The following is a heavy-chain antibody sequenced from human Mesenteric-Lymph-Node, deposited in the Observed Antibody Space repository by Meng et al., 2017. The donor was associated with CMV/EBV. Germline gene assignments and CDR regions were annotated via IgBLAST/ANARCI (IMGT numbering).Heavy chain of an antibody. CDR3: ARAGGDDYVWGSYRLGDY. CDR1: GFMFSSYA. D-gene: IGHD3-16*02. Sequence: GESLKISCAASGFMFSSYAMTWVRQAPGKGLEWVSSIGGSDANTFYADSVKGRFLISRDNSKNTLSLQMNSLRADDTAVYYCARAGGDDYVWGSYRLGDYWGQGTLVTVSS. V-gene: IGHV3-23*01. J-gene: IGHJ4*02. CDR2: IGGSDANT.